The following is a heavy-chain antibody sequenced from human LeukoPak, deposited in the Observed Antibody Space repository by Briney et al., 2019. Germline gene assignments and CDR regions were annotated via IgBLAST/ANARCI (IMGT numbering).Heavy chain of an antibody. V-gene: IGHV1-69*04. Sequence: GASVKVSCKASGGTFSSYAISWVRQAPGQGLEWMGRIIPILGIANYAQKFQGRVTITADKSTSTAYMELSSLRSEDTAVYYCAAETYYYDSSGYDYDYWGQGTLVTVSS. J-gene: IGHJ4*02. CDR1: GGTFSSYA. CDR2: IIPILGIA. D-gene: IGHD3-22*01. CDR3: AAETYYYDSSGYDYDY.